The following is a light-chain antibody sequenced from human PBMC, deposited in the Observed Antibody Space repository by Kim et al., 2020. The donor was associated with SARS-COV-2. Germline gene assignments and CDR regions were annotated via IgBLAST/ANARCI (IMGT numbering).Light chain of an antibody. CDR3: QQSYSAPQT. CDR2: AAS. J-gene: IGKJ2*01. Sequence: DIQMTQSPSSLCASVGDRVTITCRASQSISTYLNWYQQKPGKAPKLLIYAASSLQSGVPSRFSGSGSGTDFTLTISSLQPEDFATYYCQQSYSAPQTFGQGTKLEI. V-gene: IGKV1-39*01. CDR1: QSISTY.